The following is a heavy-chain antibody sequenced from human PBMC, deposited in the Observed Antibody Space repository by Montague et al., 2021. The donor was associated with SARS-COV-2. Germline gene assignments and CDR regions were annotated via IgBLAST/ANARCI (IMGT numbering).Heavy chain of an antibody. J-gene: IGHJ4*02. CDR1: GGSISSTSFF. D-gene: IGHD6-19*01. CDR2: MYSSGTT. CDR3: ARSTSGWFIY. V-gene: IGHV4-39*01. Sequence: SETLSLTCSVSGGSISSTSFFWAWVRQPPGKGLEWVGSMYSSGTTYYXPSLKSRVTISGDTSRNQLSVRLSSVTAADTAVYYCARSTSGWFIYWGQGTPVTVSS.